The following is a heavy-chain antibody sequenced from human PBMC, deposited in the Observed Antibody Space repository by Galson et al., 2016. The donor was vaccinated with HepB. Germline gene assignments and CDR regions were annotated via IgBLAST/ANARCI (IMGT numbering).Heavy chain of an antibody. CDR3: ARERSGAYYYGMDV. Sequence: SLRLSCAASGFTFSSYAMHWVRQAPGKGLEWVALISYDGSNKYYADSVKGRFTISRDNSKNTLYLQMNSLRAEDTAVYYCARERSGAYYYGMDVWGQGTTVTVSS. D-gene: IGHD1-26*01. CDR1: GFTFSSYA. J-gene: IGHJ6*02. CDR2: ISYDGSNK. V-gene: IGHV3-30*04.